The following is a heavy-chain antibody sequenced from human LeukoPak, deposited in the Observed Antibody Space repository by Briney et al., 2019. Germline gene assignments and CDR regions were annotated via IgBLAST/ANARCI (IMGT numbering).Heavy chain of an antibody. CDR2: IYYGGST. CDR1: GGSISSSSYY. CDR3: ARGSGSYGGFDY. Sequence: SETLSLTCTVSGGSISSSSYYWSWIRQPPGKGLEWIGYIYYGGSTNYNPSLKSRVTISVDTSKNQFSLKLSSVTAADTAVYYCARGSGSYGGFDYWGQGTLVTVSS. J-gene: IGHJ4*02. V-gene: IGHV4-61*01. D-gene: IGHD1-26*01.